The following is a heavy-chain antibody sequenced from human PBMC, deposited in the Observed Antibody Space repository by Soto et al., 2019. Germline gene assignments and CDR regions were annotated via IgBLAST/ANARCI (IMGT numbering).Heavy chain of an antibody. V-gene: IGHV4-30-2*01. D-gene: IGHD3-22*01. CDR3: RGTDYYDSRTAFDI. Sequence: PSETLSLTCAVSGGSISSGGYSWSWIRQPPGKGLEWIGYIYHSGSTYYNPSLKSRVTISVDRSKNQFSLKLSSVTAADTAVYYCRGTDYYDSRTAFDIWGQGTMVTVSS. J-gene: IGHJ3*02. CDR2: IYHSGST. CDR1: GGSISSGGYS.